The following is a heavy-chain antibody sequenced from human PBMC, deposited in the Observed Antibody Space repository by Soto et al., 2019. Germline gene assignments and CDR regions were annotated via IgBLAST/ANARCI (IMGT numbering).Heavy chain of an antibody. CDR3: TSRYYFDY. Sequence: EVQLLESGGGLVQPGGSLRLSCAASGFTFNNYAMSWVRQAPGKGLEWVSDISASGGATYYADSVKGRFTISRDNSKNTLYLQMDGLRAEDTAVYYCTSRYYFDYWGQGTLVTVSS. J-gene: IGHJ4*02. CDR2: ISASGGAT. V-gene: IGHV3-23*01. CDR1: GFTFNNYA.